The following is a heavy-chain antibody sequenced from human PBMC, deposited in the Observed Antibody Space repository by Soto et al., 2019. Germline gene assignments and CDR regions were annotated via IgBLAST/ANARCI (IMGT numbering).Heavy chain of an antibody. Sequence: QVQLVESGGGLVKPGGSLRLSCAASGFTFSDHYMSWIRQSPGKGLEWVSYISTTGSYTNYADSVKGRFTISRDNAKNSLYLQMNSLRAEDAAVYYCARDMNGWEFLIDCWGQGTLVTVSS. V-gene: IGHV3-11*05. CDR1: GFTFSDHY. CDR3: ARDMNGWEFLIDC. CDR2: ISTTGSYT. J-gene: IGHJ4*02. D-gene: IGHD3-10*01.